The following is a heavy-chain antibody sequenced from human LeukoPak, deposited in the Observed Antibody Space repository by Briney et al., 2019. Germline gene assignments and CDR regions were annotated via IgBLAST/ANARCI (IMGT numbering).Heavy chain of an antibody. J-gene: IGHJ5*02. CDR2: MNPNSGNT. D-gene: IGHD6-13*01. V-gene: IGHV1-8*01. CDR1: GYTFTSYD. Sequence: ASVKVSRKASGYTFTSYDINWVRQATGQGLEWMGWMNPNSGNTGYAQKFQGRVTMTRNTSISTAYMELSRLRSDDTAVYYCAREYSSRGNRWFDPWGQGTLVTVSS. CDR3: AREYSSRGNRWFDP.